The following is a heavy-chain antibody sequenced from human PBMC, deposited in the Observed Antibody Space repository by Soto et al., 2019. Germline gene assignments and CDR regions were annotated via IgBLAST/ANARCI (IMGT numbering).Heavy chain of an antibody. Sequence: SETLSLTCNLSGVSISSYYWCWIRQLPGKGLEWIGYIYYTGSTNYNPSLKSRVTISVDTSKNQFSLKLSSVTAADTAVYYCAKGTTVVIFFDYWGQGTLVTVPQ. CDR2: IYYTGST. V-gene: IGHV4-59*01. CDR1: GVSISSYY. CDR3: AKGTTVVIFFDY. J-gene: IGHJ4*02. D-gene: IGHD4-17*01.